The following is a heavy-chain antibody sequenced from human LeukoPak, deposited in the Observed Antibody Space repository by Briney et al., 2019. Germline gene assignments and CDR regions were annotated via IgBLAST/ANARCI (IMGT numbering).Heavy chain of an antibody. V-gene: IGHV3-30*03. CDR3: VREAKIIAVAPFDY. CDR2: ISYDGSNK. CDR1: GFTFSSYG. D-gene: IGHD6-19*01. Sequence: GGSLRLSCAASGFTFSSYGMHWVRQAPGKGLEWVAVISYDGSNKYYADSVKGRFTISRDNAKNSLYLQMNSLRAEDTAVYYCVREAKIIAVAPFDYWGQGTLVTVSS. J-gene: IGHJ4*02.